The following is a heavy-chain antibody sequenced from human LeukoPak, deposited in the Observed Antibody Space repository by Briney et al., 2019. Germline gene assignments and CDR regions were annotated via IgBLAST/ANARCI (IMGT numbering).Heavy chain of an antibody. CDR1: GFTFSNAW. Sequence: SGGSLRLSCAASGFTFSNAWMTWVRQAPGKGLEWVGRIKSKTDGGTTDYAAPVKGRFTISRDDSRNTLYLQMNSLRVEDTAVYYCARGTPSPPDSSADNFDYWGQGALVTVSS. D-gene: IGHD3-22*01. CDR2: IKSKTDGGTT. V-gene: IGHV3-15*01. J-gene: IGHJ4*02. CDR3: ARGTPSPPDSSADNFDY.